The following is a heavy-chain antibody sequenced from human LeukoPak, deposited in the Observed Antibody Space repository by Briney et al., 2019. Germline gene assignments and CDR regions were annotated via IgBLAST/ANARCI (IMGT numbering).Heavy chain of an antibody. CDR1: GFTFSSYG. Sequence: PGRSLRLSCAASGFTFSSYGMHWVRQAPGKGLEWVAVISYDGSNKYYADSVKGRFTISRDNSKNTLYLQMNSLRAEDTAVYYCARDTKAAAGTRCDYWGQGTLVTVSS. CDR2: ISYDGSNK. J-gene: IGHJ4*02. D-gene: IGHD6-13*01. V-gene: IGHV3-30*03. CDR3: ARDTKAAAGTRCDY.